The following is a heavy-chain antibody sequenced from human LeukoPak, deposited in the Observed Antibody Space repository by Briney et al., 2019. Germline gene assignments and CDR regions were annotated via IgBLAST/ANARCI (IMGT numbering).Heavy chain of an antibody. J-gene: IGHJ1*01. CDR3: ARVAAGIGFFQH. CDR2: IYYSGST. V-gene: IGHV4-59*08. CDR1: GGSISSYY. Sequence: SETLSLTCTVSGGSISSYYWSWIRQPPGKGLEWIGYIYYSGSTYYNPSLKSRVTISVDTSKNQLSLKLSSVTAADTAVYYCARVAAGIGFFQHWGQGSLVTVSS. D-gene: IGHD6-13*01.